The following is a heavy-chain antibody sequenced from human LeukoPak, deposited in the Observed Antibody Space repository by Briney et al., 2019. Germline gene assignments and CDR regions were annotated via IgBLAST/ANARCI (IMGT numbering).Heavy chain of an antibody. V-gene: IGHV3-11*01. J-gene: IGHJ2*01. CDR1: GFTFSDYY. CDR3: ARATDFGSYLYWYFDL. CDR2: VSSSGSTI. D-gene: IGHD1-26*01. Sequence: GGSLRLSCAASGFTFSDYYMSWIRQAPGKGLERVSYVSSSGSTIYYADSVKGRFTISRDNAKNSLYLQMNSLRAEDTAVYYCARATDFGSYLYWYFDLWGRGTLVTVSS.